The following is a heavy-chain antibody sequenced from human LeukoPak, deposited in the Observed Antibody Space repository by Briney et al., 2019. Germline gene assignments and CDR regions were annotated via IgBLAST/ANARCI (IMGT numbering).Heavy chain of an antibody. CDR2: ITPIFGTA. Sequence: SVKVSCKASGGTLNRYAVTWVRQAPGQGLEWMGGITPIFGTANYAQKFQGRVTITTDESTDTAYMELTSLTSEDTAVYYCASGKYGLRGWFDPWGQGTLVTVSP. CDR1: GGTLNRYA. CDR3: ASGKYGLRGWFDP. V-gene: IGHV1-69*05. J-gene: IGHJ5*02. D-gene: IGHD4-17*01.